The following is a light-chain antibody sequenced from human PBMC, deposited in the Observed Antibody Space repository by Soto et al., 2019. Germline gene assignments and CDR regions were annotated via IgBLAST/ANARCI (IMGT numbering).Light chain of an antibody. Sequence: DIHLTQSPSSLSASVGDRVTITCRVSQGISNYLNWCRQKPGKVPKLLIYSASNLRSGVTSRFSGSGSGTDFTLTISSLQPEDVAIFFGQRTYNAPPNTFGQGTKLEI. J-gene: IGKJ2*01. CDR3: QRTYNAPPNT. CDR2: SAS. CDR1: QGISNY. V-gene: IGKV1-27*01.